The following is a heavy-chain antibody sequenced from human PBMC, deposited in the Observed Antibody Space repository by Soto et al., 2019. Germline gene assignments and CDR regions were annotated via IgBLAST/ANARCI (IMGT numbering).Heavy chain of an antibody. CDR1: GGSFSDHY. J-gene: IGHJ4*02. Sequence: QVQLQQWGAGLLKPSETLSLTCAVYGGSFSDHYWSWIRQPPGKGLEWIGEVNHRGSTNYNPSLKSRVTISVDTSKNQFSLKLSSVTAADTAVYYCARGTLTSYFDYWGQGTLVTVSS. CDR3: ARGTLTSYFDY. CDR2: VNHRGST. V-gene: IGHV4-34*01.